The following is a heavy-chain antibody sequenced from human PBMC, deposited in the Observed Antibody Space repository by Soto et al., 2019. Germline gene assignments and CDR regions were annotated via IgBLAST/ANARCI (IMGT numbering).Heavy chain of an antibody. Sequence: CGSFSGYYWSWIRQPPGKGLEWIGEINHSGSTNYNPSLKSRVTISVDTSKNQFSLKLSSVTAADTAVYYCARGNSSSWPNWFDPWGQGTLVTVSS. CDR1: CGSFSGYY. J-gene: IGHJ5*02. V-gene: IGHV4-34*01. CDR3: ARGNSSSWPNWFDP. D-gene: IGHD6-13*01. CDR2: INHSGST.